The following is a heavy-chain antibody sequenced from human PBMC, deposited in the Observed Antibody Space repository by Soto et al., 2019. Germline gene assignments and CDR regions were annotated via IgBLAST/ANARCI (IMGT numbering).Heavy chain of an antibody. Sequence: SETLSLTCTVSGGSISSYYWSWIRQPPGKGLEWIGYIYYSGSTNYNPSLKSRVNISVDTSKNQFSLKLSSVTAADTAVYYCARLRDIVATTLDYWGQGTLVTVSS. CDR3: ARLRDIVATTLDY. D-gene: IGHD5-12*01. V-gene: IGHV4-59*08. CDR2: IYYSGST. J-gene: IGHJ4*02. CDR1: GGSISSYY.